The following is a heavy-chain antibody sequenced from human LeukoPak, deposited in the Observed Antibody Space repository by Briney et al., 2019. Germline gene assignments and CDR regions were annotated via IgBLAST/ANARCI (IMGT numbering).Heavy chain of an antibody. J-gene: IGHJ6*03. CDR1: GYTFTSYF. CDR2: INPSGGST. D-gene: IGHD3-22*01. CDR3: ARDAHHYYDSSGYSPNYYYYMDV. Sequence: VASVKVSCKASGYTFTSYFMHWVRQAPGQGLEWMGIINPSGGSTSFAQRFQGRVTMTRDMSTSTVYMELSSLRSEDTAVYYCARDAHHYYDSSGYSPNYYYYMDVWGKGTTVTVSS. V-gene: IGHV1-46*01.